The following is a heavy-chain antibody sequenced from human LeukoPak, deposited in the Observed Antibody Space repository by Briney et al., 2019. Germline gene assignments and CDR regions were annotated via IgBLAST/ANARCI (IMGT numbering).Heavy chain of an antibody. CDR2: IIPILGIA. Sequence: GASVKVSCKASGGTFSSYAISWVRQAPGQGLEWMGRIIPILGIANYAQKFQGRVTITADKSTSTAYMELSSLRSEDTAVYYCARDLLAPYCSGGSCYGWFDPWGQGTLVTVSS. CDR1: GGTFSSYA. V-gene: IGHV1-69*04. D-gene: IGHD2-15*01. J-gene: IGHJ5*02. CDR3: ARDLLAPYCSGGSCYGWFDP.